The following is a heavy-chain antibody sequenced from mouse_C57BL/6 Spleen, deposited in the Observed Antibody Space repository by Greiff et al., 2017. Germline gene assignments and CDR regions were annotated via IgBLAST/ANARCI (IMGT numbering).Heavy chain of an antibody. D-gene: IGHD1-1*01. CDR3: AKNFDYYGSFYAMDY. J-gene: IGHJ4*01. CDR1: GFSLTSYG. CDR2: IWRGGST. V-gene: IGHV2-5*01. Sequence: QVQLQQSGPGLVQPSQSLSITCTVSGFSLTSYGVHWVRQSPGKGLEWLGVIWRGGSTDYNAAFMSRLSITKDNSKSQVFFKMNSLQADDTAIYYCAKNFDYYGSFYAMDYWGQGTSVTVSS.